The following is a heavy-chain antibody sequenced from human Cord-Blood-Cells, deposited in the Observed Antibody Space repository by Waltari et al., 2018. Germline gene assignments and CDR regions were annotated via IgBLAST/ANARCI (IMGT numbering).Heavy chain of an antibody. CDR3: ARGGACSSTSCYNWFDP. CDR2: INHSGST. V-gene: IGHV4-34*01. J-gene: IGHJ5*02. D-gene: IGHD2-2*01. CDR1: GGSFSGYY. Sequence: QVQLQQWGAGLLKPSETLSLTCAVYGGSFSGYYWSWIRQPPGKGLEWIGEINHSGSTNYNPPLTSRVTISVDTSKTQFSLKLSSVTAADTAVYYCARGGACSSTSCYNWFDPGGQGTLVTVSS.